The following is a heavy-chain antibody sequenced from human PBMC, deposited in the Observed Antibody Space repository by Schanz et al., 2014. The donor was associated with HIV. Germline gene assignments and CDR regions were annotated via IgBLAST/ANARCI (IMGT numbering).Heavy chain of an antibody. CDR1: GFTFSSYA. J-gene: IGHJ6*02. D-gene: IGHD3-3*01. Sequence: QVQLVESGGGVVQPGRSLRLSCAASGFTFSSYAMYWVRQAPGKGLEWVAVISYDGSNKYYADSVKGRFTISRDNSKNTLYLQMNSLRAEDTAVYYCARDLKYDFRSGYYYYYGMDVWGQGTTVTVS. CDR3: ARDLKYDFRSGYYYYYGMDV. CDR2: ISYDGSNK. V-gene: IGHV3-30-3*01.